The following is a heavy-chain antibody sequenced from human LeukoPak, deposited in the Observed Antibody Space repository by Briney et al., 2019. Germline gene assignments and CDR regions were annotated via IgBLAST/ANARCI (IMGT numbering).Heavy chain of an antibody. V-gene: IGHV1-18*01. CDR1: GYTFTSYG. Sequence: ASVKVSCKASGYTFTSYGISWVRQAPGQGLEWMGWISAYNGNTNYAQKLQGRVTMTTDKATRTAYMELRSLRSDDTAVYYCARDHPLWSMCCFRDAFDIWGQGTMVTVSS. D-gene: IGHD2-15*01. J-gene: IGHJ3*02. CDR3: ARDHPLWSMCCFRDAFDI. CDR2: ISAYNGNT.